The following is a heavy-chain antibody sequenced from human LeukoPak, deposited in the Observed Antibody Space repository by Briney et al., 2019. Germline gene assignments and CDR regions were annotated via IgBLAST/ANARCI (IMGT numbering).Heavy chain of an antibody. V-gene: IGHV1-69*05. Sequence: SVKVSCKASGGTFSSCAISWVRQAPGQGLEWMGGIIPIFGTANYAQKLQGRVTMTTDTSTSTAYMELRSLRSDDTAVYYCARDRDFWSEGGYWGQGTLVTVSS. D-gene: IGHD3-3*01. CDR3: ARDRDFWSEGGY. CDR1: GGTFSSCA. J-gene: IGHJ4*02. CDR2: IIPIFGTA.